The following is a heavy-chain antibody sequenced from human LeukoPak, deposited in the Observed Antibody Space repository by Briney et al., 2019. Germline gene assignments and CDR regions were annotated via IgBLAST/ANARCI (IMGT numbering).Heavy chain of an antibody. CDR1: GFTFDDYA. CDR3: ATGGEQYYDY. CDR2: ISWNSGSI. Sequence: PGGSLRLSCAASGFTFDDYAMHWVRQAPGKGLEWVSGISWNSGSIGYADSVKGRFTISRDNAKNTLYLQMNSLSAEDTAVYYCATGGEQYYDYWGQGTLVTVSS. V-gene: IGHV3-9*01. D-gene: IGHD1/OR15-1a*01. J-gene: IGHJ4*02.